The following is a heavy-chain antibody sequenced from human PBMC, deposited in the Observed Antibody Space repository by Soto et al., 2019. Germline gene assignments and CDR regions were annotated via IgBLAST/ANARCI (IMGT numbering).Heavy chain of an antibody. D-gene: IGHD3-22*01. V-gene: IGHV3-30-3*01. J-gene: IGHJ4*02. CDR1: GFTFSSYA. CDR3: ARAAGPYYYDSSGYSH. CDR2: ISYDGSNK. Sequence: GGSLRLSCAASGFTFSSYAMHWVRQAPGKGLEWVAVISYDGSNKYYADSVKGRFTISRDNSKNTLYLQMNSLRAEDTAVYHCARAAGPYYYDSSGYSHWDQGALVTVSS.